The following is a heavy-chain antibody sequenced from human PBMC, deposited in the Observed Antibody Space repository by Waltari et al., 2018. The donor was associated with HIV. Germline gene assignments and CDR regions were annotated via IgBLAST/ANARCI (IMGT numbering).Heavy chain of an antibody. Sequence: EVQLVESGGGLVQAWGSLRLSCAASGFTFSSHWMHWVRQAPGKGLVWVARINGDGGGTSYADSVRGRFSIARENAENSLHLHMNSVRPEDTGLYYCTREGVETTAPADYWGQGTLVTVSS. D-gene: IGHD4-17*01. V-gene: IGHV3-74*01. CDR1: GFTFSSHW. CDR3: TREGVETTAPADY. J-gene: IGHJ4*02. CDR2: INGDGGGT.